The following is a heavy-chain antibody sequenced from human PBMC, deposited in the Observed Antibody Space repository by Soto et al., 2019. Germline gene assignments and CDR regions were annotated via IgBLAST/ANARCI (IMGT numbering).Heavy chain of an antibody. J-gene: IGHJ4*02. Sequence: QVQLQESGPGLVKPSETLSLTCTVSGGSISSNYWGWIRQPPGKGLEWIAYIYYSGTTSYNPSLKSRVTTSVDTSKNQFSLKLSSLTAADTAVYYCARDHRFCSGGRCYLWEYWGQGISVTVSP. V-gene: IGHV4-59*01. CDR1: GGSISSNY. CDR3: ARDHRFCSGGRCYLWEY. D-gene: IGHD2-8*02. CDR2: IYYSGTT.